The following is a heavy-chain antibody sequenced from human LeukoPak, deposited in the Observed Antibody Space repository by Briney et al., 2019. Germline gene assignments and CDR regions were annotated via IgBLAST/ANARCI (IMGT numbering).Heavy chain of an antibody. J-gene: IGHJ4*02. V-gene: IGHV4-39*01. Sequence: PSETLSLTCTVSGGSISSSSYYWGWLRQPPGKGVEWIGSIYYSGSTYYNPSLKSRVTISVDTSKNQFSLKLSSVTAADTAVYYCARRSIDTYYYDSSGYAIPFFADYWGQGTLVTVSS. CDR1: GGSISSSSYY. D-gene: IGHD3-22*01. CDR3: ARRSIDTYYYDSSGYAIPFFADY. CDR2: IYYSGST.